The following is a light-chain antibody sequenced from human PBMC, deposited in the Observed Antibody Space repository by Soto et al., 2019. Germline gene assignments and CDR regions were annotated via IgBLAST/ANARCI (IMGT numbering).Light chain of an antibody. CDR2: GAS. J-gene: IGKJ4*01. Sequence: EIVLTQSPGTLSLSPGERAALSCRASQSVSSNHLAWYQQRPGQAPRLLIYGASSRATGIPDRFSGSVSGTDFTLTISRLEPEDFAVYYCQQYVSSPLTFGGGTKVEIK. CDR1: QSVSSNH. V-gene: IGKV3-20*01. CDR3: QQYVSSPLT.